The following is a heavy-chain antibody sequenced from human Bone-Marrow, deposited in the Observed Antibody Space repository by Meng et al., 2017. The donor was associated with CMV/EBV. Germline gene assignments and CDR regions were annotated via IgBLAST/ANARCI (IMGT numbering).Heavy chain of an antibody. CDR2: VNPNGGGT. V-gene: IGHV1-2*02. D-gene: IGHD6-13*01. CDR1: GYTFTDYY. CDR3: VRDLIAAAGLPFDS. J-gene: IGHJ4*02. Sequence: ASGYTFTDYYMHWVRQAPGQGLEWMGWVNPNGGGTYYVEKFQGRVTMTRDTSISTAYMELSSLRSDDTALYYCVRDLIAAAGLPFDSWGQGTLVTVSS.